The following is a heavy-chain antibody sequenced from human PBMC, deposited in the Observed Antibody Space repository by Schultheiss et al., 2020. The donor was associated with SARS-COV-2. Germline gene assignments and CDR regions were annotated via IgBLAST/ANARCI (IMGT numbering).Heavy chain of an antibody. J-gene: IGHJ4*02. D-gene: IGHD6-6*01. Sequence: GGSLRLSCAASGFTFSSYSMNWVRQAPGKGLEWVSSISSSSSYIYYADSVKGRFTISRDNAKNSLYLQMNSLRAEDTAVYYCASRSSQGVDYWGQGTLVTVSS. CDR3: ASRSSQGVDY. CDR1: GFTFSSYS. CDR2: ISSSSSYI. V-gene: IGHV3-21*01.